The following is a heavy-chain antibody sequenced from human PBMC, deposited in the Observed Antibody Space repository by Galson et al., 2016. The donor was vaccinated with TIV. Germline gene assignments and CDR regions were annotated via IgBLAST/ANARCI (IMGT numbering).Heavy chain of an antibody. CDR1: GFAVSSIQ. J-gene: IGHJ4*02. Sequence: SLRLSCAASGFAVSSIQMSWVRQAPGKGLEWVASISGSGGHTHYGDSVQGRFTISRDDSKNALYLQMNSLRADDTADYYCAKSLFHTIEFGGLTVIFDYWGQGTLVTVSS. D-gene: IGHD3-16*02. CDR2: ISGSGGHT. V-gene: IGHV3-23*01. CDR3: AKSLFHTIEFGGLTVIFDY.